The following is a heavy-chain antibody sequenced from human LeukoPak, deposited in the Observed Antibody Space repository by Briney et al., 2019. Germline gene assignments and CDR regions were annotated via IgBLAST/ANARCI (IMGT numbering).Heavy chain of an antibody. Sequence: GGSLRLSCAASGFNFSDYNMHWVRQVPGKGLEWVAVISYDGSNKYYADSVKGRFTISRDNSKNTLYLQMNSLRAEDTAVYYCARGNYDSSGYYYSAFDYWGQGTLVTVSS. CDR3: ARGNYDSSGYYYSAFDY. V-gene: IGHV3-30-3*01. CDR2: ISYDGSNK. CDR1: GFNFSDYN. D-gene: IGHD3-22*01. J-gene: IGHJ4*02.